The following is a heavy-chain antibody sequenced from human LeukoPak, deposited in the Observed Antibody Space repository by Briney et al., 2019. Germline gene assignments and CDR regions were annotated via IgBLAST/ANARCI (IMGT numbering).Heavy chain of an antibody. D-gene: IGHD7-27*01. CDR3: ARDVTGDQSWFFDL. CDR2: INPNSGGT. Sequence: RASVTVSCTASGYTFSAYYMHWVRQAPGQGLEWMGWINPNSGGTNYPLKFQGRVTMTRDTSNSTAYMELNRLRSDDTAVYYCARDVTGDQSWFFDLWGRGTLVTVSS. V-gene: IGHV1-2*02. CDR1: GYTFSAYY. J-gene: IGHJ2*01.